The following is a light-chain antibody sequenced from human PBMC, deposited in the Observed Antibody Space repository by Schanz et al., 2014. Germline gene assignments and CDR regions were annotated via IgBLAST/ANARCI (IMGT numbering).Light chain of an antibody. CDR3: QQYDSSLTWT. V-gene: IGKV3-20*01. Sequence: EIVLTQSPATLSVSPGERATLSCRASQSVSSNLAWYQHRPGLVPRLLIYGASTRATGIPDRFSGSGSGTDLTLTISRLEPEDFAEYYCQQYDSSLTWTFGQGTKLEI. CDR2: GAS. CDR1: QSVSSN. J-gene: IGKJ1*01.